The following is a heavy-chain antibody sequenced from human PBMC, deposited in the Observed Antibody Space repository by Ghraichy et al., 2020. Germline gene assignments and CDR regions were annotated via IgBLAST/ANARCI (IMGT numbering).Heavy chain of an antibody. CDR2: ISARGDST. CDR1: GFTFTNYA. V-gene: IGHV3-23*01. Sequence: GGSLRLSCAASGFTFTNYAMTWVRQAPGKGLQRVSGISARGDSTYYADSVKGRFTISRDNSKNTLYLQMNSLRAEDTAIYYCAKDQADYYGLDVWGQGTTVTVSS. CDR3: AKDQADYYGLDV. J-gene: IGHJ6*02.